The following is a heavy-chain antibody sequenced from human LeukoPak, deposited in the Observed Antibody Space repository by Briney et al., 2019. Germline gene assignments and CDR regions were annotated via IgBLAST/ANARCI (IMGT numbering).Heavy chain of an antibody. CDR2: ISWNDDK. CDR3: AHRKKQTECFDY. Sequence: VSGPTLVNPTQTLTLTCTFSGFSLSTRGVGVGWIRQPPGKALEWLALISWNDDKRYSPSLKSRLTITKDTSKNQVVLTMTNMDPVDTATYYCAHRKKQTECFDYWGQGTLVTVSS. CDR1: GFSLSTRGVG. V-gene: IGHV2-5*01. J-gene: IGHJ4*02. D-gene: IGHD3-3*01.